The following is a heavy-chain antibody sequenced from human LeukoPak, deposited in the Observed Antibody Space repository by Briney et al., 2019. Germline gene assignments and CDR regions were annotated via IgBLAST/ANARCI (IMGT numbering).Heavy chain of an antibody. CDR2: IYYSGST. Sequence: SETLSLTCTVSGGSINSYYWNWIRQPPGKGLEYIGYIYYSGSTNYNPSLKSRVTISVDTSKNQFSLKLSSVTAADTAVYYCARDSRRELLHAFDIWGQGTMVTVSS. J-gene: IGHJ3*02. CDR3: ARDSRRELLHAFDI. CDR1: GGSINSYY. D-gene: IGHD1-26*01. V-gene: IGHV4-59*01.